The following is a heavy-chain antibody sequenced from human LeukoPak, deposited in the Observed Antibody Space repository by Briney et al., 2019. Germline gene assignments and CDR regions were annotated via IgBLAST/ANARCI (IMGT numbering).Heavy chain of an antibody. V-gene: IGHV3-9*01. J-gene: IGHJ4*02. CDR3: AKDIAGSITMIGPSWYFDY. CDR1: GFTFDDYA. Sequence: PGGSLRLSCAASGFTFDDYAMHWVRQGPGKGLEWVSGISWNSGSIGYADSVKGRFTISRDNAKNSLCLQMNSLRAEDTALYYCAKDIAGSITMIGPSWYFDYWGQGTLVTVSS. CDR2: ISWNSGSI. D-gene: IGHD3-22*01.